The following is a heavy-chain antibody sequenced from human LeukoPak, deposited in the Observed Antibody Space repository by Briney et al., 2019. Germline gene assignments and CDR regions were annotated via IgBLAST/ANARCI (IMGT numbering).Heavy chain of an antibody. D-gene: IGHD3-9*01. J-gene: IGHJ6*02. V-gene: IGHV1-69*13. CDR2: ITPLFGTA. CDR1: GGTFSKYT. CDR3: ARDNVLRYFDWLPPYYYYGMDV. Sequence: RASVKVSCKASGGTFSKYTISWVRQRPGQGLEWMGGITPLFGTANYAQKFQGRVTITADESTSTAYMELSSLRSEDTAVYYCARDNVLRYFDWLPPYYYYGMDVWGQGTTVTVSS.